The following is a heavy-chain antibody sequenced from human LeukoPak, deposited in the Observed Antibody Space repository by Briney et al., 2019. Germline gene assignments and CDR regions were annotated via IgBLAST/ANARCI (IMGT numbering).Heavy chain of an antibody. CDR2: INHSGST. CDR1: GGSFSGYY. V-gene: IGHV4-34*01. D-gene: IGHD6-13*01. CDR3: ARQLGGQRLVSIWAT. J-gene: IGHJ4*02. Sequence: PSETLPLTCAVYGGSFSGYYWSWIRQPPGKGLEWIGEINHSGSTNYNPSLESRITISVDTSKNQFSLRLNSVTAADTAVYYCARQLGGQRLVSIWATWGQGTLVTVSS.